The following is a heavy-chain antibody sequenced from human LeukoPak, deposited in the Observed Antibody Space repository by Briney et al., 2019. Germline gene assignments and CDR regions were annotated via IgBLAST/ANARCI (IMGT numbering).Heavy chain of an antibody. CDR3: ARAPAPWAYYFDY. D-gene: IGHD3-16*01. V-gene: IGHV3-48*03. CDR1: GFTFSSYE. CDR2: ISSSGSTI. Sequence: PGGSLRLSCAASGFTFSSYEMNWVRQAPGKGLEWVSYISSSGSTIYYADSVKGRFTISRDNAKNSLYLQMNSLRAEDTAVYYCARAPAPWAYYFDYWGQGTLVTVSS. J-gene: IGHJ4*02.